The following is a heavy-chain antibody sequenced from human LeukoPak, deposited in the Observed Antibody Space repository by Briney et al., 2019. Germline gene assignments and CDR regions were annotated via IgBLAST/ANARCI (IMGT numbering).Heavy chain of an antibody. CDR1: GFTFSSYG. CDR2: ISYDGSNK. V-gene: IGHV3-30*18. J-gene: IGHJ6*02. D-gene: IGHD3-22*01. CDR3: AKGYYYDSSGYLGDGMDV. Sequence: GGSLRLSCAASGFTFSSYGMHWVRQAPGKGLEWVAVISYDGSNKYYADSVKGRFTISRDNSKNTLYLQMSSLRAEDTAVYYCAKGYYYDSSGYLGDGMDVWGQGTTVTVSS.